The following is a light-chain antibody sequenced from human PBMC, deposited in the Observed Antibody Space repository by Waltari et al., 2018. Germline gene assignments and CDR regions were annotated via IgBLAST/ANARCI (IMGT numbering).Light chain of an antibody. CDR3: QQRSDLPPIT. Sequence: IVLTQSPATLSLSPGERATLSCRASQSISTYLAWYQQKPGQAPRLLISDASYRATGIPARFSGSGSWTDFTLTISSLEPEDFAVYYCQQRSDLPPITFGQGTKVEI. CDR2: DAS. J-gene: IGKJ1*01. CDR1: QSISTY. V-gene: IGKV3-11*01.